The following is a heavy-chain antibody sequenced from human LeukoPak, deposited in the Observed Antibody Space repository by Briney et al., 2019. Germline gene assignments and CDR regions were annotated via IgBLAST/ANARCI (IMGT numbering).Heavy chain of an antibody. Sequence: PPGGSLRLSCAASGFTFSSYEMSWVRQAPGKGLEWVGFIRSKAYGGTTEYAASVKGRFTISRDDSKSIAYLQMNSLKTEDTAVYYCTRGYCSSTSCYEFDYWGQGTLVTVSS. J-gene: IGHJ4*02. CDR1: GFTFSSYE. CDR3: TRGYCSSTSCYEFDY. D-gene: IGHD2-2*01. CDR2: IRSKAYGGTT. V-gene: IGHV3-49*04.